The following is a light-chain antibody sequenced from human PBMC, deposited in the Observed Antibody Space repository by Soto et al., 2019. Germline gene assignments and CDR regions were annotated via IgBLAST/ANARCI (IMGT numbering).Light chain of an antibody. J-gene: IGLJ1*01. Sequence: QSVLTQPPSVSGAPGQRVTISCTGTSSDVGGYNYVSWYQQHPGKAPKLMIYEVSERPSGVPDRFSGSKSSNTASLTVSGLQAEDEADYYCSSYAGSNNFVFGTGTKLTVL. V-gene: IGLV2-8*01. CDR2: EVS. CDR3: SSYAGSNNFV. CDR1: SSDVGGYNY.